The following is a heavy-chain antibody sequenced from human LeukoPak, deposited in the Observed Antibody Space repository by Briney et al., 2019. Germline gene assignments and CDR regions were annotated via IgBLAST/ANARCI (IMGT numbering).Heavy chain of an antibody. J-gene: IGHJ4*02. V-gene: IGHV3-7*01. D-gene: IGHD6-13*01. Sequence: GGSLRLSCAASGFTFSRSWMSWVRQAPGKGLEWVANIKEDGSLRNYVDSVKGRFTISRDNAMNSVFLQMISLRAEDTAVYYCARDRGYNSFDYWGQGTLVTVSS. CDR2: IKEDGSLR. CDR1: GFTFSRSW. CDR3: ARDRGYNSFDY.